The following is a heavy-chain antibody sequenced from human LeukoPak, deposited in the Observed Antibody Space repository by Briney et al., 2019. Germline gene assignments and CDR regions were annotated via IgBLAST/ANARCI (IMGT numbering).Heavy chain of an antibody. Sequence: ASVKVSCKASGYTFTSYGINWVRQATGQGLEWMGWMNPNSGNTGYAQKFQGRVTMTRNTSISTVYMELSSLRSEDTAVYYCARARRKDYYYGMDVWGQGTTVTVSS. CDR2: MNPNSGNT. V-gene: IGHV1-8*01. J-gene: IGHJ6*02. CDR1: GYTFTSYG. CDR3: ARARRKDYYYGMDV.